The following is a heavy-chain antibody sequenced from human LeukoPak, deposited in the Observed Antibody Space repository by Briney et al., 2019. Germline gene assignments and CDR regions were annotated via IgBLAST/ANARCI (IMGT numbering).Heavy chain of an antibody. V-gene: IGHV4-39*01. J-gene: IGHJ4*02. Sequence: PSETLSLTCTVSGGSISSRNYYWGWIRQPPGKGLDWIGSMYHTGNIYHNPSLESRASISVDTSKNQFSVRLSSVTAADTAVYYCARHLYYYGSGSRYFDYWGQGTLVTVSS. CDR1: GGSISSRNYY. CDR3: ARHLYYYGSGSRYFDY. CDR2: MYHTGNI. D-gene: IGHD3-10*01.